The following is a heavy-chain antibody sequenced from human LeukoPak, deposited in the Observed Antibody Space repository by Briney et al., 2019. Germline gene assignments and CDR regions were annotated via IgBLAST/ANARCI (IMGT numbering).Heavy chain of an antibody. D-gene: IGHD4-17*01. V-gene: IGHV3-66*04. Sequence: GGSLRLSRAASGFTVSSNYMICVRQAPGKGLEWVSVIYSGGDTYYADSVQGRFTISRDNSKNTVYLQVNSLRAEDTAVYYCARRSTVTRDVDIWGQGTMVTVSS. J-gene: IGHJ3*02. CDR1: GFTVSSNY. CDR3: ARRSTVTRDVDI. CDR2: IYSGGDT.